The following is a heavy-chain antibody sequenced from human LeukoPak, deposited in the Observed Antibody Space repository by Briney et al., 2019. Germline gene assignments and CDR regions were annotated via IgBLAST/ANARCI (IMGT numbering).Heavy chain of an antibody. V-gene: IGHV4-34*01. Sequence: PSETLSLTCAVYGGSFSGYYWSWIRQPPGKGLEWIGEINHSGSTNYNPSLKSRVTISVDTSKNQFSLKLSSVTAADTAVYYCARHGGEYSYGLNDAFDIWGQGTMVTVSS. CDR1: GGSFSGYY. D-gene: IGHD5-18*01. J-gene: IGHJ3*02. CDR3: ARHGGEYSYGLNDAFDI. CDR2: INHSGST.